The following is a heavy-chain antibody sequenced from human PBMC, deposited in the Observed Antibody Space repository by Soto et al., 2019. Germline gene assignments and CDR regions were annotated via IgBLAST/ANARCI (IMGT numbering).Heavy chain of an antibody. CDR3: ARVDYSNYYFYGMDV. J-gene: IGHJ6*02. Sequence: XESLKISCKGSGYSFTSYWIGWVRQMPGKGLEWMGIIYPGDSDTRYSPSFQGQVTISADKSISTAYLQWSSLKASDTAMFYCARVDYSNYYFYGMDVWGQGTTVTVSS. CDR2: IYPGDSDT. D-gene: IGHD4-4*01. V-gene: IGHV5-51*01. CDR1: GYSFTSYW.